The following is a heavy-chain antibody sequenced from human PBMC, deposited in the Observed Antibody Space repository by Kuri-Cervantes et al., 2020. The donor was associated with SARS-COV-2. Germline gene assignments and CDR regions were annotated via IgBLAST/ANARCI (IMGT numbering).Heavy chain of an antibody. D-gene: IGHD1-26*01. CDR1: GFTFSNAW. CDR3: TTDREWEPILDYYGMDV. V-gene: IGHV3-15*01. Sequence: GESLKISCAASGFTFSNAWMSWVRQAPGKGLEWVGRIKSKTDGGTTDYAAPVKGRFTISRDDSKNTLYPQMNSLKTEDTAVYYCTTDREWEPILDYYGMDVWGQGTTVTVSS. J-gene: IGHJ6*02. CDR2: IKSKTDGGTT.